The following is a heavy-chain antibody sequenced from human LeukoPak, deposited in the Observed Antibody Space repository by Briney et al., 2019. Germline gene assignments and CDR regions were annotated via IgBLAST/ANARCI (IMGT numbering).Heavy chain of an antibody. CDR3: AKYMGSPSYYYYGMDV. CDR1: GYSFTSYW. Sequence: GESLKISCKGSGYSFTSYWIGWVRQMPGKGLEWMGIIYPGVSDTRYSPSFQGQVTISADKSISTAYLQWSSLKASDTAMYYCAKYMGSPSYYYYGMDVWGQGTTVTVSS. CDR2: IYPGVSDT. D-gene: IGHD6-6*01. J-gene: IGHJ6*02. V-gene: IGHV5-51*01.